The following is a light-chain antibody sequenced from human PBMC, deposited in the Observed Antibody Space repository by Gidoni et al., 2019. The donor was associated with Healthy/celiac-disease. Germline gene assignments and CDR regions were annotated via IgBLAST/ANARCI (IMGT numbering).Light chain of an antibody. CDR2: GAS. CDR3: QQYNNWPLCS. Sequence: EIVMTQSPATLSVSPGERATLSCRASQSVSSNLAGYQQKPGQAPRLLIYGASTRATGIPARFSGSGSGTEFTLTISSLQSEDFAVYYCQQYNNWPLCSFGQGTKLEIK. CDR1: QSVSSN. J-gene: IGKJ2*04. V-gene: IGKV3-15*01.